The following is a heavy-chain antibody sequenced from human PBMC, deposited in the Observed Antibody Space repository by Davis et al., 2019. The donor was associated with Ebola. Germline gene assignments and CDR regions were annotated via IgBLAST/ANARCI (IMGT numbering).Heavy chain of an antibody. CDR3: AKSGGFDFWSGYYNWFDP. Sequence: PGGSLRLSCAASGFTFSSYAMSWVRQAPGKGLEWVSAISGSGGSTYYADSVKGRFTISRDNSKTTLYLQMNSLRAEDTAVYYCAKSGGFDFWSGYYNWFDPWGQGTLVTVSS. CDR2: ISGSGGST. J-gene: IGHJ5*02. V-gene: IGHV3-23*01. CDR1: GFTFSSYA. D-gene: IGHD3-3*01.